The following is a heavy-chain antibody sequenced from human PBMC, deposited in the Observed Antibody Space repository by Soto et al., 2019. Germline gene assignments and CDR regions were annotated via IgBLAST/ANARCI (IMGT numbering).Heavy chain of an antibody. CDR3: ARLYGSRGIFDF. Sequence: SETLSLTCSISGSSMTTYYWHWIRQAPGKGLEWIGFIYNSERGSTGSNPSLTSRVTFSIETSKNQFSLKLSSVTAADTAVYFCARLYGSRGIFDFWGKGTLVTVSS. V-gene: IGHV4-59*12. CDR1: GSSMTTYY. J-gene: IGHJ4*02. D-gene: IGHD6-13*01. CDR2: IYNSERGST.